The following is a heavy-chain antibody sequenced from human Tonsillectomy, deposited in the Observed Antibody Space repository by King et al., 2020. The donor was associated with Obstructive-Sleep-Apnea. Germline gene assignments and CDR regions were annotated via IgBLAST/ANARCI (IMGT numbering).Heavy chain of an antibody. J-gene: IGHJ6*02. CDR2: IIPIFGTV. CDR3: ARVWGCSTSCPDTPYGMDV. D-gene: IGHD2-2*01. V-gene: IGHV1-69*01. Sequence: QLVQSGAEVKKPGSSVKVSCKASGVTYTTYGISWVRQAPGQGLEWMGGIIPIFGTVNYAQEFQGRVTIIADESTSTAYMELRSLRSEDTAVYYCARVWGCSTSCPDTPYGMDVWGQGTTVTVSS. CDR1: GVTYTTYG.